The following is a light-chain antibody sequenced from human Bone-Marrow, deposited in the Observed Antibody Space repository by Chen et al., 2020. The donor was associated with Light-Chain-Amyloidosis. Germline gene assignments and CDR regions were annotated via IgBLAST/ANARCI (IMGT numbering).Light chain of an antibody. Sequence: QSVLTQPPSTSGTPGQRDTISCSGSTSNIGTYTVNCYRQVPGTAPRLLIQSDNQRPSGVPDRFSGSKSGTSASLAISWLQSEDEADYYCAAWDDSLNGVVFGGGTKLTFL. CDR1: TSNIGTYT. J-gene: IGLJ2*01. CDR3: AAWDDSLNGVV. CDR2: SDN. V-gene: IGLV1-44*01.